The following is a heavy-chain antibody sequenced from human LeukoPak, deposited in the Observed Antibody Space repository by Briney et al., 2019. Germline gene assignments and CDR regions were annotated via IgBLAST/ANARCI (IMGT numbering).Heavy chain of an antibody. V-gene: IGHV1-46*01. J-gene: IGHJ4*02. Sequence: ASMKVSFKASGYIFTNYYMYWVRQAPGQGLEWMGIINPSGDSTSYAQKFQGRVTMTRDTSTSTVYMELSSLRSEDTAVYYCARVDNSGPWPYYFDYWGQGTLVTVSS. CDR3: ARVDNSGPWPYYFDY. CDR2: INPSGDST. CDR1: GYIFTNYY. D-gene: IGHD3-22*01.